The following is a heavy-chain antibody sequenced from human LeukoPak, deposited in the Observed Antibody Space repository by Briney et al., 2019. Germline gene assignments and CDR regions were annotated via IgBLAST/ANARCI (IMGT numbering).Heavy chain of an antibody. CDR1: GGTFSSYA. CDR2: IIPIFGTA. J-gene: IGHJ6*03. Sequence: SVKVSCKASGGTFSSYAISWVRQAPGQGLEWMGRIIPIFGTANYAQKFQGRVTITTDESTSTAYMELSSLRSEDTAVYYCARERFLEFGSYYYYMDVWGKGTTVTVSS. D-gene: IGHD3-3*01. V-gene: IGHV1-69*05. CDR3: ARERFLEFGSYYYYMDV.